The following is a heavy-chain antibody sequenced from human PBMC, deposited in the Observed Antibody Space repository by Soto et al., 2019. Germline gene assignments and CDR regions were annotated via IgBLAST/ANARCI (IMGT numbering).Heavy chain of an antibody. Sequence: QSLTFAVSGGCIGSSNWWSWVRKPPVGGLEWIGEIYHSGSTNYNPSLKSRVTISVDKSKNQFSLKLSSVTAADTAVYYCARVYCSGGSCKTRDYFDYLGQRTRLTVSS. D-gene: IGHD2-15*01. CDR2: IYHSGST. CDR3: ARVYCSGGSCKTRDYFDY. V-gene: IGHV4-4*02. CDR1: GGCIGSSNW. J-gene: IGHJ4*02.